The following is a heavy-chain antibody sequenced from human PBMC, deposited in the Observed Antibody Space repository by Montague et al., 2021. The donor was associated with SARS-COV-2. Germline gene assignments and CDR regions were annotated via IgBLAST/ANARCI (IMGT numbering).Heavy chain of an antibody. Sequence: SETLSLTCAVYGGSFSGYYWSWIRQPPGKGLEWIGEINHSGSTNXNPSLKSRVPISVDTSKNQFSLKLSSVTAADTAVYYCARGRGTALFRRVYFGMDVWGQGTTVTVSS. CDR2: INHSGST. J-gene: IGHJ6*02. D-gene: IGHD1-1*01. CDR3: ARGRGTALFRRVYFGMDV. CDR1: GGSFSGYY. V-gene: IGHV4-34*01.